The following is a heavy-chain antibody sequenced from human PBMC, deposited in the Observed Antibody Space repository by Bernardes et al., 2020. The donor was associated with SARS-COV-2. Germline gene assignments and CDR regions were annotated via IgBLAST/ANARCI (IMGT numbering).Heavy chain of an antibody. D-gene: IGHD2-2*01. CDR2: IHRDGSSI. Sequence: GGSLRLSCAASGFPFSTYWMHWVRQAPGKGLVWVSHIHRDGSSIDYADSVKGRFTISRDNAKNTLYLQMNSLRAEDTAVYYCARWGCRTNNCYLRDDYYAMDVWGQGTTVTVSS. J-gene: IGHJ6*02. CDR1: GFPFSTYW. V-gene: IGHV3-74*01. CDR3: ARWGCRTNNCYLRDDYYAMDV.